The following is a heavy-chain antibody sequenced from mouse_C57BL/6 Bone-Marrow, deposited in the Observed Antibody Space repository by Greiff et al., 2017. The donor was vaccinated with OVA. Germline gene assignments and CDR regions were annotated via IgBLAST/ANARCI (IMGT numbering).Heavy chain of an antibody. CDR3: AREPPIYYYGSSWYFDV. V-gene: IGHV5-16*01. D-gene: IGHD1-1*01. Sequence: EVQRVESEGGLVQPGSSMKLSCTASGFTFSDYYMAWVRQVPEKGLEWVANINYDGSSTYYLDSLKSRFIISRDNAKNILYLQMSSLKSEDTATYYCAREPPIYYYGSSWYFDVWGTGTTVTVSS. J-gene: IGHJ1*03. CDR1: GFTFSDYY. CDR2: INYDGSST.